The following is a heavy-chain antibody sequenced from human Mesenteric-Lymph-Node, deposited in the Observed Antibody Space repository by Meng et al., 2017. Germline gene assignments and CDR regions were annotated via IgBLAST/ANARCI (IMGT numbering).Heavy chain of an antibody. J-gene: IGHJ1*01. CDR3: ARDRVCSGGSCYSDFQH. CDR1: GFTFSSYG. Sequence: GGSLRLSCAASGFTFSSYGLHWVRQAPGKGLEWVAVISYDGSNKYYADSVKGRFTISRDNSKNTLYLQMNSLRAEDTAVYYCARDRVCSGGSCYSDFQHWGQGTLVTVSS. CDR2: ISYDGSNK. V-gene: IGHV3-30*06. D-gene: IGHD2-15*01.